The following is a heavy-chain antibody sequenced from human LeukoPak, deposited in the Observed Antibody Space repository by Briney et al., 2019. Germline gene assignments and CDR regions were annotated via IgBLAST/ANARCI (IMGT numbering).Heavy chain of an antibody. Sequence: GRSLTLSCAASGFTFSSFGMHWVRQAPGKGLEWVAVIWYDASNKYYAGSVKGRFTISRDNSKNTLFLQMNSLRDDDTAVYYCVRGVGVSRFNYFDPWGQGTLVIVSS. CDR3: VRGVGVSRFNYFDP. V-gene: IGHV3-33*01. CDR2: IWYDASNK. CDR1: GFTFSSFG. J-gene: IGHJ5*02. D-gene: IGHD6-13*01.